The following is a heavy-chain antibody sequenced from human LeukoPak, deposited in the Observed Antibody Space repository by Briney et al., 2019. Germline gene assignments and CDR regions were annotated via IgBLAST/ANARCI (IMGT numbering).Heavy chain of an antibody. V-gene: IGHV4-34*01. CDR2: INHSGST. J-gene: IGHJ4*02. CDR1: GGSFSGYY. D-gene: IGHD6-13*01. CDR3: ASMSWTAAAIPGGY. Sequence: KPSETLSLTCAVYGGSFSGYYWSWIRQPPGKGLEWIGEINHSGSTNYNPSLKSRVTISVDTSKNQFSLKLSSVTAADTAVYYCASMSWTAAAIPGGYWGQGTLVTVSS.